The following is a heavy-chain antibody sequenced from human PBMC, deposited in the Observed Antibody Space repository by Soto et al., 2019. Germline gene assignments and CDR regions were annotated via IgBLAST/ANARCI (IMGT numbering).Heavy chain of an antibody. V-gene: IGHV5-51*01. CDR1: GYSFTSYW. Sequence: GESLKISCKGSGYSFTSYWIGWVRQMPGKGLEWMGIIYPGDSDTRYSPSFQGQVTISADKSISTAYLQWSSLKASDTAMYYCARQNYYDSSGYYFGELTSEYLQHWGQGTLVTVSS. D-gene: IGHD3-22*01. CDR2: IYPGDSDT. CDR3: ARQNYYDSSGYYFGELTSEYLQH. J-gene: IGHJ1*01.